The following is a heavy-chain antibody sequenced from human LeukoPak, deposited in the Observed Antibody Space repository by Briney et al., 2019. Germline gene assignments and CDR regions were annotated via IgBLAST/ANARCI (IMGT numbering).Heavy chain of an antibody. J-gene: IGHJ5*02. V-gene: IGHV3-74*01. CDR1: GFTYSSYS. Sequence: GGSLRLSCAASGFTYSSYSMHWGRQPPGKGLVWVSRINTDGTTTSYADSVKGRFTISRDNAKNTLYLQMNSLRAEDTAVYYCARTSGTYPWFDPWGQGTLVTVSS. D-gene: IGHD1-26*01. CDR2: INTDGTTT. CDR3: ARTSGTYPWFDP.